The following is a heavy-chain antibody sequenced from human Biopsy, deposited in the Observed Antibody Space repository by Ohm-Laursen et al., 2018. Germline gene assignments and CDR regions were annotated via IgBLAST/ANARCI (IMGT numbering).Heavy chain of an antibody. Sequence: SLRLSCAASEFTFSGYSMNWIRQAPGRGLEWVSYINVYSNKKYYADSVKGRFTISRDNAKNSLYLQRNSLRAEDTAVYYCTRLAYYYYYGMDVWGQGTTVTVSS. CDR3: TRLAYYYYYGMDV. V-gene: IGHV3-48*04. CDR2: INVYSNKK. CDR1: EFTFSGYS. D-gene: IGHD2-21*01. J-gene: IGHJ6*02.